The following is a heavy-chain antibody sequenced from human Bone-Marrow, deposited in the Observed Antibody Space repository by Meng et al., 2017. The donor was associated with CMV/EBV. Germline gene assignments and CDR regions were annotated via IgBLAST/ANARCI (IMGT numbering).Heavy chain of an antibody. J-gene: IGHJ6*02. CDR2: IRFDGTNK. V-gene: IGHV3-30*02. CDR1: GFTFDDYA. CDR3: AKRGDSSGTYAMDV. Sequence: GGSLRLSCAASGFTFDDYAMHWVRQAPGKGLEWVANIRFDGTNKYHADSVKGRFTISRDNSKNTLYLQMNSLRAEDTAVYYCAKRGDSSGTYAMDVWGQGPTVPVSS. D-gene: IGHD3-22*01.